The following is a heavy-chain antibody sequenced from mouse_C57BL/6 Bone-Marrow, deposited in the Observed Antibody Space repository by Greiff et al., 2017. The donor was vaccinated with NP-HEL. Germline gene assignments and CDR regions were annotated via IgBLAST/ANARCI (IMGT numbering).Heavy chain of an antibody. CDR1: GFTFTDYY. Sequence: EVQRVESGGGLVQPGGSLSLSCAASGFTFTDYYMSWVRQAPGKALEWLGFIRNKANGYTKEYSATVKGLFTISRDNSQRILYLQMNALRAKDSATYYCARSNWDFDYWGQGTTLTVSS. J-gene: IGHJ2*01. CDR2: IRNKANGYTK. D-gene: IGHD4-1*02. CDR3: ARSNWDFDY. V-gene: IGHV7-3*01.